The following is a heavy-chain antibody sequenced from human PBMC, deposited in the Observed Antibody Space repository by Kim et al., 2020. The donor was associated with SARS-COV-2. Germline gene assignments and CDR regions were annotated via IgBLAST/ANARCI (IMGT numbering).Heavy chain of an antibody. D-gene: IGHD3-22*01. CDR3: ATDLGQSYYDSSGYYTLTFDY. CDR1: GYTLTELS. CDR2: FDPEDGET. V-gene: IGHV1-24*01. J-gene: IGHJ4*02. Sequence: ASVKVSCKVSGYTLTELSMHWVRQAPGKGLEWMGGFDPEDGETIYAQKFQGRVTMTEDTSTDTAYMELSSLRSEDTAVYYCATDLGQSYYDSSGYYTLTFDYWGQGTLVTVSS.